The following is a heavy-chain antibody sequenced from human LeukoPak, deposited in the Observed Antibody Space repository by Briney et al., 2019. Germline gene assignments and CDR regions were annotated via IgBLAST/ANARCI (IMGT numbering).Heavy chain of an antibody. CDR3: ARSRLGGYTYGFDY. V-gene: IGHV4-31*03. Sequence: PSETLSLTCSVSGGSVSSARYYWNWIRQLPGRGLDWIGYIYHTGSTYYRASLRSRLSISIDESKNQFSLRLSSVTAADTAVYYCARSRLGGYTYGFDYWGQGNLVTVSS. D-gene: IGHD5-18*01. CDR1: GGSVSSARYY. CDR2: IYHTGST. J-gene: IGHJ4*02.